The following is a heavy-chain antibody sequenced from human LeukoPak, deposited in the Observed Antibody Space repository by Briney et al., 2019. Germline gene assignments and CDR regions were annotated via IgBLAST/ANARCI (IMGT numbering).Heavy chain of an antibody. Sequence: GGSLRLSCAASGFTFSSYAMHWVRQAPGKGLEWVAVISYDGSNKYYADSVKGRFTNSRDNSKNTLYLQMNSLRAEDTAVYYCARLLMTTLNYWGQGTLVTVSS. CDR3: ARLLMTTLNY. J-gene: IGHJ4*02. V-gene: IGHV3-30-3*01. D-gene: IGHD3-16*01. CDR2: ISYDGSNK. CDR1: GFTFSSYA.